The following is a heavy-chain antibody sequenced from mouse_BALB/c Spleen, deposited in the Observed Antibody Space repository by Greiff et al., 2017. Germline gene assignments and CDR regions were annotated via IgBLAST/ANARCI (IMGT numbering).Heavy chain of an antibody. CDR3: ARVYYGNYYAMDY. CDR2: ISDGGSYT. D-gene: IGHD2-1*01. CDR1: GFTFSDYY. J-gene: IGHJ4*01. V-gene: IGHV5-4*02. Sequence: DVLLVESGGGLVKPGGSLKLSCAASGFTFSDYYMYWVRQTPEKRLEWVATISDGGSYTYYPDSVKGRFTISRDNAKNNLYLQMSSLKSEDTAMYYCARVYYGNYYAMDYWGQGTSVTVSS.